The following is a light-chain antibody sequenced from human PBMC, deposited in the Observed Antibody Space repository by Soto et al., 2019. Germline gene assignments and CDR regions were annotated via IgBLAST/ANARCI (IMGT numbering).Light chain of an antibody. CDR1: QTVSGNY. V-gene: IGKV3-20*01. CDR3: QQYGSSPPYT. CDR2: GSY. Sequence: DIVLTQSPGILSLSPGERATLSCRASQTVSGNYLSWYQQKPGQSPRLLIYGSYVRATGIPDRFSGSGSWTDFTLTINRVEPEDFAVYYCQQYGSSPPYTFGQGTTLEI. J-gene: IGKJ2*01.